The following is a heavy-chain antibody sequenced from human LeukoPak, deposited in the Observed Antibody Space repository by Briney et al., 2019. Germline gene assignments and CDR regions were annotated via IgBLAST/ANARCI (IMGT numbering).Heavy chain of an antibody. CDR3: ARVGSEQINWFDP. J-gene: IGHJ5*02. Sequence: GGSLRLSCAASGFTFSSYSMNWVRQAPGKGLEWVSPISSSSSYIYYADSVKVRFTISRDNAKNSLYLQMNSLRAEDTAVYYCARVGSEQINWFDPWGQGTLVTVSS. D-gene: IGHD3-10*01. CDR2: ISSSSSYI. CDR1: GFTFSSYS. V-gene: IGHV3-21*01.